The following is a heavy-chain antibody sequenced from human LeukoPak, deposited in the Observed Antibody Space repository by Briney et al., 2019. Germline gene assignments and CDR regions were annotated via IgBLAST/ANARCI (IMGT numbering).Heavy chain of an antibody. CDR2: IIPIFGTA. CDR1: GGTFSSYA. D-gene: IGHD3-22*01. CDR3: ARGHYDSSGYQTYYFDY. Sequence: SVKVSCKASGGTFSSYAISWVRQAPGQGLEWMGGIIPIFGTANYAQKFQGRVTITADESTSTAYMELSSLRSEDTAVYYCARGHYDSSGYQTYYFDYWGQGTLVTVSS. J-gene: IGHJ4*02. V-gene: IGHV1-69*13.